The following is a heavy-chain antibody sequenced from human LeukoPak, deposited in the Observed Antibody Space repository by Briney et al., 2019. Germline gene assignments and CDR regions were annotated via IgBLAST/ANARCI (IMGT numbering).Heavy chain of an antibody. CDR1: GFTFSTYW. J-gene: IGHJ4*02. CDR2: INGDGSST. V-gene: IGHV3-74*01. CDR3: ARESAYAFWY. Sequence: PGGSLRLSCAASGFTFSTYWMHWVRQAPGKGLVWVSRINGDGSSTSYADSVKGRFTISRDNAKNTLYLQMNSLRAEDTAVYYCARESAYAFWYWGQGTLVAVSS. D-gene: IGHD3-3*01.